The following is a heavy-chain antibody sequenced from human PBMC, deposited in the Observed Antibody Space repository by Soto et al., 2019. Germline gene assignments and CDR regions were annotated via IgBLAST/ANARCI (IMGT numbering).Heavy chain of an antibody. D-gene: IGHD7-27*01. CDR2: IYSGGST. Sequence: TLSLTCAVSGGSISSGGYSWTWIRQPPGKRLEWIGSIYSGGSTYYNPSLQSRVTISVDTSKNQFSLKLSSVTAADTAVYYCARHVNPWAQGAFDIWGQGTMVTVSS. J-gene: IGHJ3*02. CDR1: GGSISSGGYS. CDR3: ARHVNPWAQGAFDI. V-gene: IGHV4-30-2*03.